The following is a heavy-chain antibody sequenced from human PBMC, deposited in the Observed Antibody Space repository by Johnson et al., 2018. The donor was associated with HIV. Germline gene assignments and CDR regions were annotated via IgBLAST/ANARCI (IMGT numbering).Heavy chain of an antibody. Sequence: QVQLVESGGGLVQPGRSLRLSCAASGFTFSRHAVHWVRRAPGRGLEWVALISYAGANKYYADSVKGRFTISRDNSKNTLYLQMNSLRAEDTAVYYCARDWSDIAAVVTGAFDVWGQGTMVTVSS. CDR2: ISYAGANK. V-gene: IGHV3-30-3*01. J-gene: IGHJ3*01. CDR3: ARDWSDIAAVVTGAFDV. CDR1: GFTFSRHA. D-gene: IGHD6-6*01.